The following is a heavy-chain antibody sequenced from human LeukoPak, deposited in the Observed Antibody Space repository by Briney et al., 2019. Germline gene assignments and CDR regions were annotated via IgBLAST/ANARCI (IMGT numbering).Heavy chain of an antibody. Sequence: GGSLRLSCAASGFTVSSNYMSWVRQAPGKGLERVSVIYSGGSTYYADSVKGRFTISRDNSKNTLYLQMNSLRAEDTAVYYCARKAGQTGRDDWGQGTLVTVSS. V-gene: IGHV3-53*01. D-gene: IGHD1-1*01. CDR1: GFTVSSNY. CDR2: IYSGGST. J-gene: IGHJ4*02. CDR3: ARKAGQTGRDD.